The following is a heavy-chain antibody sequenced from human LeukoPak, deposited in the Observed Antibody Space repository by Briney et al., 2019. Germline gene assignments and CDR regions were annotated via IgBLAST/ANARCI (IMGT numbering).Heavy chain of an antibody. CDR3: TRYNSDGGCFDP. Sequence: PSETLSLTCAVYGGSFSGYYWSWIRQPPGKGLEWIGEINHSGSTNYNPSLKSQVTISVDTSKNQFSLKLSSVTAADTAVYYCTRYNSDGGCFDPWGQGTLVTVSS. CDR1: GGSFSGYY. D-gene: IGHD1-20*01. V-gene: IGHV4-34*01. J-gene: IGHJ5*02. CDR2: INHSGST.